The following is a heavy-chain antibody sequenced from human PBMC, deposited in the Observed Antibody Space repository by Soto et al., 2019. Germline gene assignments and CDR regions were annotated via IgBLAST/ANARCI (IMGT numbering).Heavy chain of an antibody. CDR3: ARDVLAARPKGGY. Sequence: GGSLRLSCAASGFTFSSYSMNWVRQAPGKGLEWVSSISSSSSYIYYADSVKGRFTISRDNAKNSLYLQMNSLRAEDTAVYYCARDVLAARPKGGYWGQGTLVTVFS. V-gene: IGHV3-21*01. J-gene: IGHJ4*02. CDR1: GFTFSSYS. CDR2: ISSSSSYI. D-gene: IGHD6-6*01.